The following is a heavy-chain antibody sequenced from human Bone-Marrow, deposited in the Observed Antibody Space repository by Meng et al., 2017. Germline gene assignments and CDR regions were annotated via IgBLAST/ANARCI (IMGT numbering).Heavy chain of an antibody. J-gene: IGHJ3*02. V-gene: IGHV3-23*01. Sequence: GESLKISCAASGFTFSSYAMSWVRQAPGKGLEWVSAISGSGGSTYYADSVKGRFTISRDNSKNTLYLQMNSLRAEDTAVYYCARATPEITTVYAMPDAFDIWGQGTMVIVSS. D-gene: IGHD3-10*01. CDR3: ARATPEITTVYAMPDAFDI. CDR1: GFTFSSYA. CDR2: ISGSGGST.